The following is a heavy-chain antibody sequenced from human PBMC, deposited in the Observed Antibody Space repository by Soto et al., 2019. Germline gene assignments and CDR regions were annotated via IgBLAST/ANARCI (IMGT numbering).Heavy chain of an antibody. V-gene: IGHV3-48*01. CDR1: GFTFSSYS. CDR2: ISSSSSTI. D-gene: IGHD3-22*01. Sequence: PGGSLRLSCAAFGFTFSSYSMNWVRQAPGKGLEWVSYISSSSSTIYYADSVKGRFTISRDNAKNSLYLQMNSLRAEDTAVYYCARGAYYYDSSGLSYWGQGTLVTVSS. CDR3: ARGAYYYDSSGLSY. J-gene: IGHJ4*02.